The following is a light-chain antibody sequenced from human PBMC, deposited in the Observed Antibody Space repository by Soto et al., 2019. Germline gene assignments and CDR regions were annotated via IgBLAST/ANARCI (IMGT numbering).Light chain of an antibody. CDR1: SSNIGNNY. CDR3: GTWDSSLSAYV. V-gene: IGLV1-51*02. J-gene: IGLJ1*01. Sequence: QSLLTQPRSVSAAPGQKVAISCSGSSSNIGNNYVFWYQQLPGTAPNPLLSENNNRPSGIPDPFSGSKSGTSATLGITGLETGDEADYYCGTWDSSLSAYVFGTGTKVTVL. CDR2: ENN.